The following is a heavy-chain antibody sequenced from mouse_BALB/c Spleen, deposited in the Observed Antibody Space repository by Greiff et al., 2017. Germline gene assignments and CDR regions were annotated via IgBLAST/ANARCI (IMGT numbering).Heavy chain of an antibody. V-gene: IGHV5-17*02. CDR2: ISSGSSTI. D-gene: IGHD1-1*01. J-gene: IGHJ1*01. CDR3: ARSYGTLYWYFDV. Sequence: EVKLMESGGGLVQPGGSRKLSCAASGFTFSSFGMHWVRQAPEKGLEWVAYISSGSSTIYYADTVKGRFTISRDNPKNTLFLQMTSLRSEDTAMYYCARSYGTLYWYFDVWGAGTTVTVSS. CDR1: GFTFSSFG.